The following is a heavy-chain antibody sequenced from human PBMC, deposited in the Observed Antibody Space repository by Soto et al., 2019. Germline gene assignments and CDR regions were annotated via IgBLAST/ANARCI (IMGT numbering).Heavy chain of an antibody. CDR3: VRPDGYNQNFEH. Sequence: HVQLVQSGTEAKKPGASVKVSCTASGYTFASYHLHWVRQAPGQGLEWMGVINPSGGSTTYAQRFQGRITMTWDTSTSTAHMELSSLIRDDTALYFCVRPDGYNQNFEHWGQGTLVTVSS. CDR2: INPSGGST. D-gene: IGHD5-12*01. CDR1: GYTFASYH. J-gene: IGHJ4*02. V-gene: IGHV1-46*01.